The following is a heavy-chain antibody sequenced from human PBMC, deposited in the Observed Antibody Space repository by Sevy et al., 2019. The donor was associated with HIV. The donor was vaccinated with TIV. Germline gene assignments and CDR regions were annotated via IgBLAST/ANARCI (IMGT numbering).Heavy chain of an antibody. CDR2: IYYNGHS. Sequence: SETLSLTCTVSGGSITSLYWNWIRQPPGKGLEWIANIYYNGHSNYNPPLKSRVTLSIDTSKNQFSLRLSSVTAADTAMYYCAGESAGGRGYSWGQGTLVTVSS. V-gene: IGHV4-59*08. CDR3: AGESAGGRGYS. J-gene: IGHJ4*02. CDR1: GGSITSLY. D-gene: IGHD3-10*01.